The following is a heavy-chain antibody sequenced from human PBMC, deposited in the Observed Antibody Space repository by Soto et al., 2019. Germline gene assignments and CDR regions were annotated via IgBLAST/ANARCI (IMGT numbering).Heavy chain of an antibody. D-gene: IGHD2-8*01. CDR1: GGSFIGYY. CDR3: ARAHCSNGICYAFDI. J-gene: IGHJ3*02. CDR2: INHSGST. Sequence: SETLSLTCAVYGGSFIGYYWSWIRQPTGKGLEWIGEINHSGSTNYNPSLKSRVTISVDRPQNQLSLKLTSVTTADTAVYYCARAHCSNGICYAFDIWGPGTKVTVSS. V-gene: IGHV4-34*01.